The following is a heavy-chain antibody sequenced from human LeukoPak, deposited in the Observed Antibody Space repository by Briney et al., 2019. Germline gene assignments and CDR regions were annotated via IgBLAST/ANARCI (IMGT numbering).Heavy chain of an antibody. J-gene: IGHJ4*02. CDR2: ISYDGSNK. CDR1: GFTFSSYA. CDR3: AKKPSGSYASDY. D-gene: IGHD1-26*01. Sequence: GGSLRLSCAASGFTFSSYAMHWVRQAPGKGLEWVAVISYDGSNKYYADSVKGRFTISRDNSKNTLYLQMNSLRAEDTAVYYCAKKPSGSYASDYWGQGTLVTVSS. V-gene: IGHV3-30-3*02.